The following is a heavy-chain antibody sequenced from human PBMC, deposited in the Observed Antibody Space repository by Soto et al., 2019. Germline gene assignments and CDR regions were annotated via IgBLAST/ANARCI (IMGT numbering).Heavy chain of an antibody. CDR2: ISVSGGST. D-gene: IGHD3-16*01. CDR1: GFAFSSYA. J-gene: IGHJ4*02. CDR3: ASNTRYDPPDY. V-gene: IGHV3-23*01. Sequence: GGSLRLSCAASGFAFSSYAMSWVRQAPGKGLAWVSGISVSGGSTYYADSVKGRFTISRDNSKNTLYLQMNSLRAEDTAVYYCASNTRYDPPDYWGQGTLVTVSS.